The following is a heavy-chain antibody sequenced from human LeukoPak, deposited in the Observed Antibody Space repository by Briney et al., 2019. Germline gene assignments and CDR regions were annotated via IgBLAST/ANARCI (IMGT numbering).Heavy chain of an antibody. J-gene: IGHJ4*02. CDR3: GREVRIPLRPIDY. CDR1: GGSFSGYC. D-gene: IGHD3-10*01. Sequence: PSETLSLTCAVYGGSFSGYCWSWIRQPPGKGLEWIGEINHSGSTNYNPSLKSRLTISVDTSKNQLFLKLTSVTAADTSVYYCGREVRIPLRPIDYWGQGTLVTVSS. V-gene: IGHV4-34*01. CDR2: INHSGST.